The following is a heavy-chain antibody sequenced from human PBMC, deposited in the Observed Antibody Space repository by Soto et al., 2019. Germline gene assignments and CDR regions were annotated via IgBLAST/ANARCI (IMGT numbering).Heavy chain of an antibody. D-gene: IGHD2-21*01. V-gene: IGHV3-30*18. CDR1: GFTFSSYG. Sequence: PGGSLRLSCAASGFTFSSYGMHWVRQAPGKGLEWVTLISYDGNNKYYADSVKGRFTISRDNFKNTLYLQMNSLRVEDTAVYYCAKDLLPTVVVEYKPIYGPCVWGQEATATVSS. CDR3: AKDLLPTVVVEYKPIYGPCV. CDR2: ISYDGNNK. J-gene: IGHJ6*02.